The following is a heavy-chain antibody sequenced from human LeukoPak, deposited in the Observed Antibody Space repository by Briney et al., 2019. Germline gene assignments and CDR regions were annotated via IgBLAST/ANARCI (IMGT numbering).Heavy chain of an antibody. Sequence: GGSLRLSCAASGFTFSSYSMNWVRQAPGKGLEWVANIKQDGSEKYYVDSVKGRFTISRDNAKNSLYLQMNSLRAEDTAVYYCAREEYSSLDYWGQGTLVTVSS. CDR1: GFTFSSYS. V-gene: IGHV3-7*01. D-gene: IGHD2/OR15-2a*01. J-gene: IGHJ4*02. CDR2: IKQDGSEK. CDR3: AREEYSSLDY.